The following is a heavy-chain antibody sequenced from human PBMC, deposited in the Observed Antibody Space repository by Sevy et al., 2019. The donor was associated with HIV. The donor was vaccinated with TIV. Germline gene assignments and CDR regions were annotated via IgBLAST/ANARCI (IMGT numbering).Heavy chain of an antibody. V-gene: IGHV3-48*02. D-gene: IGHD3-10*01. Sequence: GGSLRLSCVASGFTFSSYSMNWVRQAPGKGLEWVSCISSISSTKNYADSVKGRFTISRDNAKNSLYLQINGLRDEDTAVYYCTREVISYRYGSAVVDSWGQGTLVTVSS. J-gene: IGHJ4*02. CDR2: ISSISSTK. CDR1: GFTFSSYS. CDR3: TREVISYRYGSAVVDS.